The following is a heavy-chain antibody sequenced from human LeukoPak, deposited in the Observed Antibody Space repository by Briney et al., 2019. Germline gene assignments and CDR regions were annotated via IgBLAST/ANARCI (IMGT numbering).Heavy chain of an antibody. CDR2: IYTSGST. CDR1: GGSISSYY. D-gene: IGHD6-19*01. CDR3: ARVSGSGWSRAFDI. Sequence: PSETLSLTCTVSGGSISSYYWSWIRQPAGKGLEWIGRIYTSGSTNYNPSLKSRVTMSVDTSKNQFSPKLSSVTAADTAVYYCARVSGSGWSRAFDIWGQGTMVTVSS. V-gene: IGHV4-4*07. J-gene: IGHJ3*02.